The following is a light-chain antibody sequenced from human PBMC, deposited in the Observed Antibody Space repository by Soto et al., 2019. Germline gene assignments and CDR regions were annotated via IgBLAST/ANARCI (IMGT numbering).Light chain of an antibody. J-gene: IGLJ2*01. CDR1: SSNIGSNT. CDR2: SNN. Sequence: QSVLTQPPSASGTPGQRVTISCSGSSSNIGSNTVNWYQHLPGTAPKLLIYSNNQRPSWVPDRFSGSKSGTSASLAISGLQSADEADYYCAAWDDSLNGPGVVFGGGTKLTVL. V-gene: IGLV1-44*01. CDR3: AAWDDSLNGPGVV.